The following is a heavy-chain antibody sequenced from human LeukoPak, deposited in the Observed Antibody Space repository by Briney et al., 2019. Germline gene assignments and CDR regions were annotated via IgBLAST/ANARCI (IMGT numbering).Heavy chain of an antibody. CDR3: ARVDRLRVFDY. CDR1: GFTFSSYD. V-gene: IGHV3-13*01. Sequence: GGSLRLSCAASGFTFSSYDMHWVRQTTGKGLEWVSAIGTAGDTYHPGSVKGRFTISRENAKNSLYLQMNSLRAEDTAVYYCARVDRLRVFDYWGQGTLVTVSS. CDR2: IGTAGDT. D-gene: IGHD3-10*01. J-gene: IGHJ4*02.